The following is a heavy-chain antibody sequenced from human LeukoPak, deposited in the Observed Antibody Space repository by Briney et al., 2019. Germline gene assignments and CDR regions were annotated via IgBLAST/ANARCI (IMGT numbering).Heavy chain of an antibody. CDR2: IRGGGETI. D-gene: IGHD3-3*01. J-gene: IGHJ4*02. CDR1: GFTFSSYW. CDR3: ARGYYVDY. V-gene: IGHV3-48*04. Sequence: GGSLRLSCAASGFTFSSYWMSWVRQAPGKGLEWISYIRGGGETIYYADSVKGRFTISRDNAENSLYLQMNSLRAEDTAVYYCARGYYVDYWGQGTLVTVSS.